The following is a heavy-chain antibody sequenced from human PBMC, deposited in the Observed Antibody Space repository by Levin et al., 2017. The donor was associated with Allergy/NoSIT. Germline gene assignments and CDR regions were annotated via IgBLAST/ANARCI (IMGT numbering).Heavy chain of an antibody. D-gene: IGHD3-22*01. J-gene: IGHJ6*02. V-gene: IGHV3-21*01. Sequence: PGESLKISCAASGILFSSYDMNWVRQAPGKGLEWVSSISAGGNYIYYADSVKGRFTTSRDNAKNSLFLQMNSLRAEDTAVYYCASWAMYHYDRSAFDYFYYAMDVWGQGTTVTVSS. CDR3: ASWAMYHYDRSAFDYFYYAMDV. CDR2: ISAGGNYI. CDR1: GILFSSYD.